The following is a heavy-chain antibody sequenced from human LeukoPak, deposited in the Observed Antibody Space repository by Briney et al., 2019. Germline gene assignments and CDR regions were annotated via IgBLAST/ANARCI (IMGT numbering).Heavy chain of an antibody. CDR2: IYYSGST. J-gene: IGHJ4*02. Sequence: SETLSLTCTVSGGSISSSSYYWGWIRQPPGKGLEWIGSIYYSGSTYYNPSLKSRVTISVDTSKNQFSLKLSSVTAADTAVYYCARDPFFQQWLVNDYWGQGTLVTVSS. V-gene: IGHV4-39*07. CDR1: GGSISSSSYY. CDR3: ARDPFFQQWLVNDY. D-gene: IGHD6-19*01.